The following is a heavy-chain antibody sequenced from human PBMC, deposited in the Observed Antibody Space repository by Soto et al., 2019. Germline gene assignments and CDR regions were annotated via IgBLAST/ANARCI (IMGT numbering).Heavy chain of an antibody. V-gene: IGHV3-64*02. D-gene: IGHD6-19*01. Sequence: GGSLRLSCASSGFTFGTYAMYWVRQAPGKGLEYVSAISSNGGSTYYGDSVKGRFTISRDNSKNTLYLQMGSLRAEDMAVYYCAREAAEGSGWFLDYWGREPWSPSPQ. CDR1: GFTFGTYA. J-gene: IGHJ4*02. CDR3: AREAAEGSGWFLDY. CDR2: ISSNGGST.